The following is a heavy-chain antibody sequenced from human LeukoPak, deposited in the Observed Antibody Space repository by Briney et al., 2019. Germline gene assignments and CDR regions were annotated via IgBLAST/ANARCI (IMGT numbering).Heavy chain of an antibody. J-gene: IGHJ4*02. CDR3: TTGDPYGDYFDC. CDR2: ISYDGSNK. Sequence: GGSLRLSCAASGFTFSSYGMHWVRQAPGKGLEWVAVISYDGSNKYYADSVKGRFTISRDNSKNTLYLQMNSLKTEDTAVYYCTTGDPYGDYFDCRGQGTLVTVSS. D-gene: IGHD4-17*01. CDR1: GFTFSSYG. V-gene: IGHV3-30*03.